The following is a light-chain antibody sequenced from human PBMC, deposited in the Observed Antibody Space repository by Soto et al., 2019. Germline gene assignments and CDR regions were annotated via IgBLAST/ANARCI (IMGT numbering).Light chain of an antibody. Sequence: DIMMAQSPDSLAVSLCERATINXXSRXSVLYSSNRKSYLAWYQQKPGQAPKLXXQSASTRESGVPDRFSGSGSGTDFTLTISRLEPEDFAVYYCQQYGSSLTWTFGQGTKVDIK. CDR1: XSVLYSSNRKSY. V-gene: IGKV4-1*01. CDR3: QQYGSSLTWT. CDR2: SAS. J-gene: IGKJ1*01.